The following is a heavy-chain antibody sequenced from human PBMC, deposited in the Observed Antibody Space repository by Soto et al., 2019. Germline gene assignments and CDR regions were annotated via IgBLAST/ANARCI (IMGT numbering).Heavy chain of an antibody. CDR1: GYNFIAQN. CDR3: ARERHLNSESDAFDV. J-gene: IGHJ3*01. V-gene: IGHV1-2*02. CDR2: MNPNSGGS. D-gene: IGHD1-7*01. Sequence: QVHLVQSGAEVKKPGASVKVSFVASGYNFIAQNIHWVRQAPGLGLEWMGKMNPNSGGSDYAQELQGRVSVTRDTSISTVYMELTSLNSDDTAVYYCARERHLNSESDAFDVWGQGTMVIVSS.